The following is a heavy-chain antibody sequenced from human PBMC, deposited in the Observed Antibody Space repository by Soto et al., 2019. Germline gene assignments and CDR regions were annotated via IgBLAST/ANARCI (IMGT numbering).Heavy chain of an antibody. J-gene: IGHJ4*02. Sequence: GESLKISCQASGYKFTSNWLSWVRQVPGKGLEWVGRIDPSDSYTKYSPSFQGRVTITTDKSISTVYLQWDSLQASDTAMYYCARRAPRGYTYAKYYFEYWGQGTPVTVSS. D-gene: IGHD5-18*01. CDR2: IDPSDSYT. CDR3: ARRAPRGYTYAKYYFEY. CDR1: GYKFTSNW. V-gene: IGHV5-10-1*01.